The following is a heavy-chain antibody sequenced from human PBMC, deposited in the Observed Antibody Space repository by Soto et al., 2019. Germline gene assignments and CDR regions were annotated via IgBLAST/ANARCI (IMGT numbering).Heavy chain of an antibody. D-gene: IGHD2-15*01. CDR2: INPSGGST. V-gene: IGHV1-46*03. CDR1: GYTFTSYY. CDR3: ARDLPYCAGGSCYSVAPDY. J-gene: IGHJ4*02. Sequence: QVQLVQSGAEVQKPGASVKVSCKASGYTFTSYYMHWVRQAPGQGLEWMGIINPSGGSTDYAQKFQGRVTMTRDTSTSTVYMELISLRSEHTAVYYCARDLPYCAGGSCYSVAPDYWCQGTLVTVSS.